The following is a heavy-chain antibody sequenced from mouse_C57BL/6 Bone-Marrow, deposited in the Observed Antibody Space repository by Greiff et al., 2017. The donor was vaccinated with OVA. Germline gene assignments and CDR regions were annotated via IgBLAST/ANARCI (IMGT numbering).Heavy chain of an antibody. Sequence: VKLVESGPGLVRPSQCLSISCTVSGFSLTSYGVHWVRQSPGKGLEWLGVIWSGGSTDYNAAFISRLSISKDNSKSQVFFKSNSLQADDTAIYYCARNGAYSNLYYWGQGTTLTVSS. D-gene: IGHD2-5*01. J-gene: IGHJ2*01. CDR1: GFSLTSYG. CDR3: ARNGAYSNLYY. CDR2: IWSGGST. V-gene: IGHV2-2*01.